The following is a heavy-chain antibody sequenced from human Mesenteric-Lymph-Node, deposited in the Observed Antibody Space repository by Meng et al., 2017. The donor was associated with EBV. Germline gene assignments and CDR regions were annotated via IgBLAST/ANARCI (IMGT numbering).Heavy chain of an antibody. CDR1: SASISSHNG. CDR3: ARRIDFWSHYSDY. V-gene: IGHV4-4*01. J-gene: IGHJ4*02. CDR2: MYHSEKT. Sequence: PVVSLSLAVALASASISSHNGVVWVRPRPGNGVEWMGEMYHSEKTNYGPHSKSRRVIAVDKCKTQFSLKLVSLTVEDTAVYFCARRIDFWSHYSDYWPQGILVTVSS. D-gene: IGHD3-3*01.